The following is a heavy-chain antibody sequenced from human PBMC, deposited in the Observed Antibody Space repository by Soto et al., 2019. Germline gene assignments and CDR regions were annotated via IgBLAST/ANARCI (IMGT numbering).Heavy chain of an antibody. V-gene: IGHV3-23*01. CDR2: ISGGGGTT. CDR3: GKDPNGFYVGAFDF. J-gene: IGHJ3*01. Sequence: GGSLRLSCAASGFTLSSYGMTWFRQAPGKGPEWVASISGGGGTTYYAESAKGRFSISRDHSKNTMYLEMNSLRAEDTAIYFCGKDPNGFYVGAFDFWGQGTMVTVSS. CDR1: GFTLSSYG. D-gene: IGHD3-16*01.